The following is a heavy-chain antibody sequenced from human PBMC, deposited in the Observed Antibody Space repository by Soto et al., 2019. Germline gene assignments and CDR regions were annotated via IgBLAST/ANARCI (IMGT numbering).Heavy chain of an antibody. D-gene: IGHD6-13*01. Sequence: LXLSFASSGFIFSNNYMSWVRQAPGKGLEWVAVISSGDDTYYADFMKGRFTISRDNSKNEVYLQMDNLRAEDTAVYYCARNSRPGGMDVWGQGTTVTVYS. J-gene: IGHJ6*02. CDR3: ARNSRPGGMDV. CDR2: ISSGDDT. V-gene: IGHV3-53*01. CDR1: GFIFSNNY.